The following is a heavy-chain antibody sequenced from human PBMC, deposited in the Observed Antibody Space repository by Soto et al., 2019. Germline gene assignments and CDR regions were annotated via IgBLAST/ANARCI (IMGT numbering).Heavy chain of an antibody. V-gene: IGHV4-30-2*01. CDR3: ARGNRDSSGYYGYYFDY. J-gene: IGHJ4*02. CDR1: GGSISSGGYS. D-gene: IGHD3-22*01. Sequence: QLQLQESGSGLVKPSQTLSLTCAVSGGSISSGGYSWSWIRQPPGKGLEWIGYIYHSGSTYYNPXLQSRVTISVXXSXNXXYLKLSSVTAADTAVYYCARGNRDSSGYYGYYFDYWGQGTLVTVSS. CDR2: IYHSGST.